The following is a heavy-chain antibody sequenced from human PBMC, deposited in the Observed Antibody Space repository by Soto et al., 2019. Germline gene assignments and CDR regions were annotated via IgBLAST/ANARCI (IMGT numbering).Heavy chain of an antibody. CDR1: GYTFTSYA. V-gene: IGHV1-3*01. J-gene: IGHJ6*03. Sequence: ASVKVSCKASGYTFTSYAMHWVRQAPGQRLEWIGRINAGKGNTKYSQKFRGSVTITRDTSASTAYMELSSLRSEDTAVYYCAREANYCSSTSCSFLNYYYYYMDVWGKGTTVTVSS. CDR2: INAGKGNT. D-gene: IGHD2-2*01. CDR3: AREANYCSSTSCSFLNYYYYYMDV.